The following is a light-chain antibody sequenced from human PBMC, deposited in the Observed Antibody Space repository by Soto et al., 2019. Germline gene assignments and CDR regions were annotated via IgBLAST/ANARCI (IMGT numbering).Light chain of an antibody. V-gene: IGKV3-20*01. J-gene: IGKJ4*02. CDR2: GAS. CDR1: KSITNSY. Sequence: VCTLAPRPLLLSPEERATLSCRPSKSITNSYLAWYQQKPGKAPRLLIYGASSRATGIPDRFSGSGSGTDFALTIDRLEPEDFAVYYCQQDGSSPRTFGGGTKVDIK. CDR3: QQDGSSPRT.